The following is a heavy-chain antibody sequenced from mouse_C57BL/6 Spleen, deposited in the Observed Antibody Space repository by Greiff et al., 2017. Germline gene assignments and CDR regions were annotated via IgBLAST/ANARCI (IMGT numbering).Heavy chain of an antibody. CDR1: GYTFTSSW. D-gene: IGHD1-3*01. J-gene: IGHJ2*01. V-gene: IGHV1-69*01. CDR3: ERARLRFDY. Sequence: QVQLQQPVAELVMPGASVKLSCTASGYTFTSSWMHWVKQRPGQGLEWIGEIDPSDSYTNYTQKFKGKSTLTVDTSSSTAYMQLSSLTSEDSAVYYCERARLRFDYWGQGTTLTVSA. CDR2: IDPSDSYT.